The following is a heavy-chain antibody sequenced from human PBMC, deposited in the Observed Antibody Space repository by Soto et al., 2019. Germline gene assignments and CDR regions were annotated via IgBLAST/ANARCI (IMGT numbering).Heavy chain of an antibody. CDR3: AAAHMGVAVPNWFDP. CDR2: IDLSGGYS. V-gene: IGHV1-46*01. D-gene: IGHD6-19*01. Sequence: GASVKVSCKASGYTFTSYHLHWVRQAPGQGLEWMGIIDLSGGYSTYGKNFQDRVTMTWDTSTSTISLKLRSVTAADTAVYYCAAAHMGVAVPNWFDPWGHGTLVPSPQ. J-gene: IGHJ5*02. CDR1: GYTFTSYH.